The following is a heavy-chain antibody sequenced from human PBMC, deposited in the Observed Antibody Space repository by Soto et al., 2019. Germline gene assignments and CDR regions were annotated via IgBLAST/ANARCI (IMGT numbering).Heavy chain of an antibody. J-gene: IGHJ4*02. CDR3: ARASEAVTGTVDY. D-gene: IGHD1-7*01. V-gene: IGHV3-30-3*01. CDR2: ISYDGSNK. CDR1: GFTFSSYA. Sequence: QVQLVESGGGVVQPGRSLRLSCAASGFTFSSYAMHWVRQAPGKGLEWVAVISYDGSNKYYADSVKGRFNISRDNSKNTLYLPMTSLSAADTAVYYCARASEAVTGTVDYWGQGTLVTVSS.